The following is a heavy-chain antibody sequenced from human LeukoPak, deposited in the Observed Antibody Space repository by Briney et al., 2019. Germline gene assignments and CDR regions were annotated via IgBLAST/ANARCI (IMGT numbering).Heavy chain of an antibody. J-gene: IGHJ6*02. Sequence: SGGSLRLSCAASGFTFSSYAMSWIRQPPGKGLEWIGEINHSGSTNYNPSLKSRVTISVDTSKNQFSLKLSSVTAADTAVYYCARGRHSSHYYYGMDVWGQGTTVTVSS. D-gene: IGHD6-19*01. CDR3: ARGRHSSHYYYGMDV. V-gene: IGHV4-34*01. CDR2: INHSGST. CDR1: GFTFSSYA.